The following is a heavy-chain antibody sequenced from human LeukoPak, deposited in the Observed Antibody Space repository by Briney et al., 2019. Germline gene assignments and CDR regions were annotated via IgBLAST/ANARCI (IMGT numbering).Heavy chain of an antibody. CDR1: GGSISSYY. D-gene: IGHD2-8*02. CDR3: TRDFGVTGDVRFDP. J-gene: IGHJ5*02. V-gene: IGHV4-59*01. Sequence: PSETLSLTCTVSGGSISSYYWRWIRQPPGRGLEWIGYTYYSGSTNYNPSLKSRVTISVDTSENQSSLKLSSVTAADTAVYYCTRDFGVTGDVRFDPWGQGTLVTVSS. CDR2: TYYSGST.